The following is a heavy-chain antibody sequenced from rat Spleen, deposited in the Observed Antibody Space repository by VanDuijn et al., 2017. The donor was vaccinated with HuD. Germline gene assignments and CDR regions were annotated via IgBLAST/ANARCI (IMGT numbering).Heavy chain of an antibody. Sequence: EVQLVESGGGLVQPGRSLKLSCVASGFTFSDYGMNWIRQAPGKGLEWVAYISTSGGNTYYRDSVKGRFTISRDNAKSTLYLQMDSLRSEDTATYYCTTNPYWGQGVMVTVSS. J-gene: IGHJ2*01. V-gene: IGHV5-19*01. CDR2: ISTSGGNT. CDR3: TTNPY. CDR1: GFTFSDYG. D-gene: IGHD3-4*01.